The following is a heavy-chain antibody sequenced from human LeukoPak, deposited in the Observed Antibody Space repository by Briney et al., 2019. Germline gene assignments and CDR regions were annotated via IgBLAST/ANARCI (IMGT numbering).Heavy chain of an antibody. CDR1: GYTFTGYY. CDR3: VRVPWYYDSSGSVDY. CDR2: INPNSGVT. V-gene: IGHV1-2*02. D-gene: IGHD3-22*01. J-gene: IGHJ4*02. Sequence: GASVNVSCKASGYTFTGYYMHWVRQAPGQGLEWMGWINPNSGVTNYAQKFQGRVTMTRDTSISTAYKELSRLRSDDTAVYYCVRVPWYYDSSGSVDYWGQGTLVTVSS.